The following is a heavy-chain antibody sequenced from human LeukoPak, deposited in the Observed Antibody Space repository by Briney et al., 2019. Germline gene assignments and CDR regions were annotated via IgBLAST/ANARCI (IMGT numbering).Heavy chain of an antibody. J-gene: IGHJ4*02. CDR1: GGSISSYY. D-gene: IGHD6-13*01. Sequence: SETLSLTCTVSGGSISSYYWGWIRQPPGKGLEWIGSIYYSGSTYYNPSLKSRVTISVDTSKNQFSLKLNSVTAADTAVYYCARDLHGSSPLYSRPNYYFDYWGQGTLVTVSS. V-gene: IGHV4-39*07. CDR3: ARDLHGSSPLYSRPNYYFDY. CDR2: IYYSGST.